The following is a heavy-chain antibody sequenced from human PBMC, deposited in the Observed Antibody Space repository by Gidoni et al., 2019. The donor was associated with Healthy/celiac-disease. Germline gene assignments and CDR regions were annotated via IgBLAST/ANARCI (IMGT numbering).Heavy chain of an antibody. D-gene: IGHD1-26*01. CDR1: GFTFSSYS. CDR3: ARDQLRVGATGELDY. Sequence: EVQLVESGGGLVQPGGSLRLSCDASGFTFSSYSMTWVRQAPGKGLEWVSYISSSSSTIYYADSVKGRFTISRDNAKNSLYLQMNSLRDEDTAVYYCARDQLRVGATGELDYWGQGTLVTVSS. CDR2: ISSSSSTI. J-gene: IGHJ4*02. V-gene: IGHV3-48*02.